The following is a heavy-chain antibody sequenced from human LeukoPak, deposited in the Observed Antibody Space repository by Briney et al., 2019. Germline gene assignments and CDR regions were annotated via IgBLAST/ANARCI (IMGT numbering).Heavy chain of an antibody. V-gene: IGHV1-69*13. CDR1: GGTFSSYA. D-gene: IGHD3-10*01. Sequence: SVKVSCKASGGTFSSYAISWVRQAPGQGLEWMGGIIPIFGTANYAQKFQGRVTITADESTSTAYMELSSLRSEDTAVYYCARDEVYYGSGRQKNWFDPWGQGTLVTVSS. CDR2: IIPIFGTA. J-gene: IGHJ5*02. CDR3: ARDEVYYGSGRQKNWFDP.